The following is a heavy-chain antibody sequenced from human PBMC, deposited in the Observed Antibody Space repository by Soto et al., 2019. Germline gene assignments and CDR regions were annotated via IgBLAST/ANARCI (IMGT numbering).Heavy chain of an antibody. CDR3: AREATVTDY. CDR1: GFTFRYYV. D-gene: IGHD1-26*01. V-gene: IGHV3-11*04. CDR2: ISSSGSTK. Sequence: GGSLRLSCAASGFTFRYYVMGWIRQAPGKGLEWVSYISSSGSTKYYADAVRGRFTISRDNAKNSVYLQMNSLRAEDTAVYYCAREATVTDYWGQGTLVTVSS. J-gene: IGHJ4*02.